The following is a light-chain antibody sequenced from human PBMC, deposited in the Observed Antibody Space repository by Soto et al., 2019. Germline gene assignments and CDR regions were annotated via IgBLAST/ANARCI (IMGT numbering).Light chain of an antibody. J-gene: IGKJ1*01. CDR2: GAS. Sequence: ILLRQSPGTLSWSPGEISTLSCSGSQGVVRGYFAWYEQKAGQAPRLLIYGASSRATGIPDRFSGSGSGTAFSLTISRLEPEDFAVYFCQQYGSSPTTFGQGTKVDI. CDR1: QGVVRGY. CDR3: QQYGSSPTT. V-gene: IGKV3-20*01.